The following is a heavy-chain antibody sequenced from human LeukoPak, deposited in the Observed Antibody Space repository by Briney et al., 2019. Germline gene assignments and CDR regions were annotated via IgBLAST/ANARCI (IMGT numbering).Heavy chain of an antibody. Sequence: GGSLRLSCAASGFTFSSYAMSWVRQAPGKGLEWVSAISGSGGSTYYADSEKGRFTISRDNSKNTLYLQMNSLRAEDTAVYYCAKSGRRWELLRNYFDYWGQGTLVTVSS. J-gene: IGHJ4*02. V-gene: IGHV3-23*01. CDR1: GFTFSSYA. CDR3: AKSGRRWELLRNYFDY. CDR2: ISGSGGST. D-gene: IGHD1-26*01.